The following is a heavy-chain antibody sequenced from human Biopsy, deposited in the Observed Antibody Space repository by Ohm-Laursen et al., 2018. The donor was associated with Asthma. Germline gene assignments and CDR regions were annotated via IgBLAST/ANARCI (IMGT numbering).Heavy chain of an antibody. D-gene: IGHD7-27*01. CDR2: ISYTGSA. J-gene: IGHJ4*02. CDR3: ARHWDWGSFFDY. V-gene: IGHV4-39*01. Sequence: GTLSLTCTVSGGSMSSSSYYWGWIRQPPGKGLEWMGSISYTGSAYHNRSLKSRVTISEDTSKNHFSLKLSSVTAADTAVYYCARHWDWGSFFDYWGQGTPVTVSS. CDR1: GGSMSSSSYY.